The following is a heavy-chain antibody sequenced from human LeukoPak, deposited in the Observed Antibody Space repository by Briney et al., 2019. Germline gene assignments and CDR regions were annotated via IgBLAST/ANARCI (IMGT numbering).Heavy chain of an antibody. J-gene: IGHJ4*02. CDR1: GYTFTSYD. Sequence: ASVKVSCKASGYTFTSYDINWVRQATGQGLEWMGWMNPNSGNTGYAQKFQGRVTITRNTSISTAYMELSSLRSEDTAAYYCARGPWASALDYWGQGTLVTVSS. V-gene: IGHV1-8*03. CDR3: ARGPWASALDY. D-gene: IGHD1-26*01. CDR2: MNPNSGNT.